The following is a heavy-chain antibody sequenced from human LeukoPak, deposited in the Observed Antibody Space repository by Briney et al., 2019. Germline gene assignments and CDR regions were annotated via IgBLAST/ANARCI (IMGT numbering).Heavy chain of an antibody. J-gene: IGHJ6*02. D-gene: IGHD3-10*01. CDR1: GFTFDDYG. V-gene: IGHV3-20*04. Sequence: GGSLRLSCAASGFTFDDYGMSWVRQAPGKGLEWVSGINWNGGSTGYADSVKGRFTISRDNAKNSLYLKMNSLRAEDTALYYCARDPVSMVRGAMDYGMDVWGQGTTVTVSS. CDR3: ARDPVSMVRGAMDYGMDV. CDR2: INWNGGST.